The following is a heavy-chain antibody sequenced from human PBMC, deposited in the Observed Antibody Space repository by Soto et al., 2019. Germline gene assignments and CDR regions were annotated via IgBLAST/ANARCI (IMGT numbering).Heavy chain of an antibody. J-gene: IGHJ4*02. V-gene: IGHV1-69*01. CDR1: GGTFSSYS. Sequence: QVQLVQSGAEVKKPGSSVKVSCKASGGTFSSYSINWVRQAPGQGLEWMGEIIYIFGTANYAQKFQCSVTITADESKITAYMELGSMRSEDPSVYYCARDGGRRSGGIDYWGQGTLVSVSS. D-gene: IGHD1-26*01. CDR3: ARDGGRRSGGIDY. CDR2: IIYIFGTA.